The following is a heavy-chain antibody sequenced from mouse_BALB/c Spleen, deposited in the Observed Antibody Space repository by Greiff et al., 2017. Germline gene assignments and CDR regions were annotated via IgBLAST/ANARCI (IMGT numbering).Heavy chain of an antibody. CDR2: IWGDGST. CDR3: ARDRRSSRQLGLPPYAMDY. Sequence: QVQLKQSGPGLVAPSQSLSITCTVSGFSLTGYGVNWVRQPPGKGLEWLGMIWGDGSTDYNSALKSRLSISKDNSKSQVFLKMNSLQTDDTARYYCARDRRSSRQLGLPPYAMDYWGQGTSVTVSS. CDR1: GFSLTGYG. D-gene: IGHD3-2*01. V-gene: IGHV2-6-7*01. J-gene: IGHJ4*01.